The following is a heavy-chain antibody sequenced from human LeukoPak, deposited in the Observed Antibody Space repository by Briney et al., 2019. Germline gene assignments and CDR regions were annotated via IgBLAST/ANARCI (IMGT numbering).Heavy chain of an antibody. J-gene: IGHJ4*02. D-gene: IGHD3-22*01. CDR1: GFAFSSYG. CDR3: ATGSGYYYGH. V-gene: IGHV3-33*08. Sequence: PGGSLRLSCATSGFAFSSYGMHWVRQAPGKGLEWVAVAYHDGYYGNSQYYADSVKGRFTISRDNSEKTLYLQMSSLRAEDTAVYYCATGSGYYYGHWGQGTLVSVSS. CDR2: AYHDGYYGNSQ.